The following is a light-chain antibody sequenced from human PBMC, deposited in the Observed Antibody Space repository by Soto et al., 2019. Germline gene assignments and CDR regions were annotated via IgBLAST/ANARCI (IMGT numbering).Light chain of an antibody. V-gene: IGLV2-11*01. Sequence: QSALTQPRSVSGSPGQSVTISCTGTSSDVGDYNFVSWYQRHPGKAPKLMIYDVSKRPSGVPDRFSGSKSGNTASLTISGLQAEDEADYYCCSYAGSYTWVFGGGTKVTVL. CDR1: SSDVGDYNF. J-gene: IGLJ3*02. CDR2: DVS. CDR3: CSYAGSYTWV.